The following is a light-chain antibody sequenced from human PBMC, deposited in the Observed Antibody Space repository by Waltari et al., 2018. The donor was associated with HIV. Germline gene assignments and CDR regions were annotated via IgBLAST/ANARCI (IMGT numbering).Light chain of an antibody. J-gene: IGLJ1*01. CDR3: SSYAGSNNFV. V-gene: IGLV2-8*01. CDR2: EVT. CDR1: SSDVGGYNY. Sequence: QSALTQPPSASGSPGQSVTISCTGTSSDVGGYNYVSWYQQHPGKAPKLMIYEVTRRPSGVPDRFAGSKSGNTASLTVSGLQAEDEADYYCSSYAGSNNFVVGTGTKVTVL.